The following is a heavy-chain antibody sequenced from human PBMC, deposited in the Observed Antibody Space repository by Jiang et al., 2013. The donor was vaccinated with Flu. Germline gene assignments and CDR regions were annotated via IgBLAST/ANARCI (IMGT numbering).Heavy chain of an antibody. V-gene: IGHV4-59*08. CDR2: IYYSGST. Sequence: GSGLVKPSETLSLTCTVSGGSISSYYWSWIRQPPGKGLEWIGYIYYSGSTNYNPSLKSRVTISVDTSKNQFSLKLSSVTAAGTAVYYCAALYDGYSSSWYYYYYGMDV. J-gene: IGHJ6*01. CDR3: AALYDGYSSSWYYYYYGMDV. D-gene: IGHD6-13*01. CDR1: GGSISSYY.